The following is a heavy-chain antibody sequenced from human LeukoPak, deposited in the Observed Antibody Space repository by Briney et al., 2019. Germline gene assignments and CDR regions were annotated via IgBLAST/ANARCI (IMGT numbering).Heavy chain of an antibody. Sequence: GGSLRLSCAASGFTFSSYAMSWVRQAPGKGLEWVSAISGSGGSTYYADSVKGRFTISRDNSKNTLYLQMNSLTAEDTAVYYGAKAGVELATISPFDIWGQGTMVTVSS. J-gene: IGHJ3*02. D-gene: IGHD5-24*01. CDR2: ISGSGGST. CDR1: GFTFSSYA. CDR3: AKAGVELATISPFDI. V-gene: IGHV3-23*01.